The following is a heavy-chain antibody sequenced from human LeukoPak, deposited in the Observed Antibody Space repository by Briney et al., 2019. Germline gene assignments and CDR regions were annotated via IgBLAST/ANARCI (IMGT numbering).Heavy chain of an antibody. Sequence: SETLSLTCAVYGGSFSGYYWSWIRQPPGKGLEWIGYIYYSGSTNYNPSLKSRVTISVDTSKNQFSLKLSSVTAADTAVYYCARTAKTVVYYFDYWGQGTLVTVSS. J-gene: IGHJ4*02. D-gene: IGHD4-23*01. CDR1: GGSFSGYY. CDR2: IYYSGST. V-gene: IGHV4-59*01. CDR3: ARTAKTVVYYFDY.